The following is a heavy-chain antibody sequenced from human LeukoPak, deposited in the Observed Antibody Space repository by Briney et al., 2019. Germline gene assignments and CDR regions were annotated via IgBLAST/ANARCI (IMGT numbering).Heavy chain of an antibody. V-gene: IGHV3-11*05. Sequence: GGSLRLSCAASGFTFSDYYMSWIRQAPGKGLEWVSYISTSSSSTNYADPVKGRFTISRDNAKNSLFLQMNSLRAEDTAVYYCAREGGPYRPLDYSGQGTLVTVAS. CDR2: ISTSSSST. J-gene: IGHJ4*02. CDR1: GFTFSDYY. CDR3: AREGGPYRPLDY.